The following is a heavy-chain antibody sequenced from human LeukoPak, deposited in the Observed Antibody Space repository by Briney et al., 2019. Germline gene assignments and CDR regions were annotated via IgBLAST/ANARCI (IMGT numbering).Heavy chain of an antibody. CDR1: GGSISSSSYY. J-gene: IGHJ5*02. CDR3: ARSRRGSYFSWFDP. Sequence: SETLSLTCTVSGGSISSSSYYWGWVRQPPGKGLEWIGSIYYTGSTYYNPSLKSRVTISVDTSKNQFSLKLSSVTAADTAVYYCARSRRGSYFSWFDPWGQGTLVTVSS. CDR2: IYYTGST. V-gene: IGHV4-39*07. D-gene: IGHD1-26*01.